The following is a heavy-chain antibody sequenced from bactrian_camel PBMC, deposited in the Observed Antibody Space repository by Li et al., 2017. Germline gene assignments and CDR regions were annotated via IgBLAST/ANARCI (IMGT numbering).Heavy chain of an antibody. D-gene: IGHD8*01. V-gene: IGHV3S53*01. J-gene: IGHJ6*01. Sequence: HVQLVESGGGSVQAGESLRLSCVVSGYRYSTYCMGWFRQVPGNEREPLASIDSDGRTSVADSVKGRFTISQDGAKNTLYLHMNNLKPEDTAMYYCAADRGASWYDLEVSSFGYWGQGTQVTVS. CDR3: AADRGASWYDLEVSSFGY. CDR2: IDSDGRT. CDR1: GYRYSTYC.